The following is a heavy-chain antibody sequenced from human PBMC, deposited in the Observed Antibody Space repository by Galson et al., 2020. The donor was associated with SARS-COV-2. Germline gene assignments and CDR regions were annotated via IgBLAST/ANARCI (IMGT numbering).Heavy chain of an antibody. CDR1: GFTFSSYS. Sequence: NSGGSLRLSCAASGFTFSSYSMNWVRQAPGKGLEWVSSISSSSSYIYYADSVTGRFTISRDNAKNSLYLQMNSLRAEDTAVYYCANLHGITGTTGVAGYWGQGTLVTVSS. CDR2: ISSSSSYI. CDR3: ANLHGITGTTGVAGY. D-gene: IGHD1-7*01. V-gene: IGHV3-21*01. J-gene: IGHJ4*02.